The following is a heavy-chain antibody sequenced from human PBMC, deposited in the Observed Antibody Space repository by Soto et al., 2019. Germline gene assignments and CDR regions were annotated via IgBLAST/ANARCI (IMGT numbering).Heavy chain of an antibody. CDR2: VLYDGTKE. J-gene: IGHJ4*02. Sequence: QVQLVESGGGVVQPGTSLRLSCTASGFRFSNYGMDWVRQAPGKGLEWVARVLYDGTKEYYVDSVKGRFTISRDNSRNTLFLQLNSLRDEDTAVYYCAKEYGSTWIDHWGQGTLVTVSS. CDR3: AKEYGSTWIDH. V-gene: IGHV3-30*18. CDR1: GFRFSNYG. D-gene: IGHD6-13*01.